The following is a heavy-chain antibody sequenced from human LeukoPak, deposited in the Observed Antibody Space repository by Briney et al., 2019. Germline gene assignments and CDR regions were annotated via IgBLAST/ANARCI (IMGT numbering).Heavy chain of an antibody. D-gene: IGHD3-22*01. CDR1: GFTFSSYS. CDR2: IYSGGST. J-gene: IGHJ4*02. V-gene: IGHV3-66*01. CDR3: ARDKESYYDSSGYFDY. Sequence: GGSLRLSCAASGFTFSSYSMNWVRQAPGKGLEWVSVIYSGGSTYYADSVKGRFTISRDNSKNTLYLQMNSLRAEDTAVYYCARDKESYYDSSGYFDYWGQGTLVTVSS.